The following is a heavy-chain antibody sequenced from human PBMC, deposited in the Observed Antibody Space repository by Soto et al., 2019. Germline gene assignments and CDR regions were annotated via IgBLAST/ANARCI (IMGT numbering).Heavy chain of an antibody. CDR3: VWGYYMDV. D-gene: IGHD3-10*01. CDR2: LYYSGST. V-gene: IGHV4-59*01. Sequence: SETLSLTCTFSVGSISDYYWYWIRQTPGKGLEWIGYLYYSGSTNYNPSLKSRVTISVDTSKKQFSLKLRSVTAADTAVYYCVWGYYMDVWGQGTTVNVSS. CDR1: VGSISDYY. J-gene: IGHJ6*03.